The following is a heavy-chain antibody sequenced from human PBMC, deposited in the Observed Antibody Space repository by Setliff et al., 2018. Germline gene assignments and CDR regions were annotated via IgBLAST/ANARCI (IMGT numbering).Heavy chain of an antibody. D-gene: IGHD4-17*01. CDR1: GGSISSGGYY. CDR2: IYYSGST. J-gene: IGHJ3*02. V-gene: IGHV4-31*03. CDR3: ARDPLTTNRRRAFDI. Sequence: PSETLSLTCTVSGGSISSGGYYWSWIRQHPGKGLEWIGYIYYSGSTYYNPSLKSRVTISVDTSKNQFSLKLSSVTAADTAVYYCARDPLTTNRRRAFDIWGQGTMVTV.